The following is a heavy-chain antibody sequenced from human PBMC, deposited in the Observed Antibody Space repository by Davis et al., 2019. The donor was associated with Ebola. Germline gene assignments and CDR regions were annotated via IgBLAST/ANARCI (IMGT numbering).Heavy chain of an antibody. CDR3: ARDSGTGVAASGYFDA. J-gene: IGHJ4*02. CDR2: ISYDEARK. V-gene: IGHV3-30-3*01. D-gene: IGHD6-13*01. Sequence: GGSLRLSCVASGFTFFNYPMHWVRQAPDKGLEWVAVISYDEARKYYADSVKGRFTISRDNSKNTLFLQMNSLSAEDTALYYCARDSGTGVAASGYFDAWGQGTLVTVSS. CDR1: GFTFFNYP.